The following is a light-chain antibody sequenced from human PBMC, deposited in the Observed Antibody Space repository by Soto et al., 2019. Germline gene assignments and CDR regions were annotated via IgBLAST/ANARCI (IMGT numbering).Light chain of an antibody. J-gene: IGKJ5*01. CDR2: EAS. Sequence: EIVLTQSPGTLSLSPGERVTLSCRASQSVSSTYLAWYQQKPGQAPRLLIYEASSRAAGIPDRFGGSGSATDFTLTIRGLEPEDFAVYYCQQYGSSPITFGQGTRLEI. CDR1: QSVSSTY. V-gene: IGKV3-20*01. CDR3: QQYGSSPIT.